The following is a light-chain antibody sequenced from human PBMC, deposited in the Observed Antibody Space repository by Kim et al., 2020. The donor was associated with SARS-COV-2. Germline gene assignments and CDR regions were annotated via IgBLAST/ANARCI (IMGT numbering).Light chain of an antibody. V-gene: IGKV3-15*01. Sequence: TLSVSPGERVTLSGRASQSVATNLAWYQQKPGQSPRLVIYGASTRATGIPARFSGSGSGTEFTLSITSLQSEDFAVYYCQQYKNWPSYTFGQGTKLEI. CDR3: QQYKNWPSYT. CDR1: QSVATN. J-gene: IGKJ2*01. CDR2: GAS.